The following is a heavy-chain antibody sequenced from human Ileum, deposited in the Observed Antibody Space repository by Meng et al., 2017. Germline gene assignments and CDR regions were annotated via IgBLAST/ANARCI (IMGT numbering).Heavy chain of an antibody. V-gene: IGHV4-34*01. Sequence: QWQQQQWGAGLLKPSETLSLTCAVYGGSFSGYYWSWIRQPPGKGLEWIGEINHSGSTNYNPSLKSRVTISVDTSKNQFSLKLSSVTAADTAVYYCARNYYDSSGEDSNDYWGQGTLVTVSS. CDR2: INHSGST. J-gene: IGHJ4*02. CDR3: ARNYYDSSGEDSNDY. D-gene: IGHD3-22*01. CDR1: GGSFSGYY.